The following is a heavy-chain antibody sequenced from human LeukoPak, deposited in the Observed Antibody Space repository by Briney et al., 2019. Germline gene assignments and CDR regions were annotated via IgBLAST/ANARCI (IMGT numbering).Heavy chain of an antibody. D-gene: IGHD3-3*01. CDR2: IYYSGST. V-gene: IGHV4-59*01. Sequence: PSETLSLTCAVYGGSFSGYYWSWIRQPPGKGLERIGYIYYSGSTNYNPSLKSRVTISVDTSKNQFSLKLNSVTAADTAVYYCARGRNLEWFDYWGQGTLVTVSS. J-gene: IGHJ5*01. CDR3: ARGRNLEWFDY. CDR1: GGSFSGYY.